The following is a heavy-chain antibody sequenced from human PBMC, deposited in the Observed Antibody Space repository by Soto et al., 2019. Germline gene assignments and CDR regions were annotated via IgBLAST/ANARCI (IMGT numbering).Heavy chain of an antibody. CDR1: GFIFRNHV. V-gene: IGHV3-23*05. CDR2: IDNSGGGS. CDR3: AKIPSRGMIFGAGS. J-gene: IGHJ5*02. Sequence: GGSLRLSCAASGFIFRNHVLNWVRQAPGKGLEWVSAIDNSGGGSFYADSVKGRFIISRDNSNDTVFLHMNNLRLEDTAFYYCAKIPSRGMIFGAGSWGQGTLVTVSS. D-gene: IGHD3-3*01.